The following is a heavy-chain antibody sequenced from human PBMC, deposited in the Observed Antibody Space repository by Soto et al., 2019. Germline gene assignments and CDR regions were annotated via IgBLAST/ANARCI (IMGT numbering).Heavy chain of an antibody. CDR1: GFTVSSNY. CDR3: ASGLVVVTAIRSDAFDI. CDR2: IYSGGST. D-gene: IGHD2-21*02. Sequence: GGSLRLSCAASGFTVSSNYMSWVRQAPGKGLEWVSVIYSGGSTYYADSVKGRFTISRDNSKNTLYLQMNSLRAEDTAVYYCASGLVVVTAIRSDAFDIWGQGTMVTVSS. V-gene: IGHV3-53*01. J-gene: IGHJ3*02.